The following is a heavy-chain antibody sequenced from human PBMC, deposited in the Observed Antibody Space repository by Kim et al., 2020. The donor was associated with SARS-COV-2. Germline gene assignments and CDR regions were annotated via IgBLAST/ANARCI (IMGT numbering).Heavy chain of an antibody. CDR1: GFTFSAHS. J-gene: IGHJ4*02. Sequence: GGSLRLSCAASGFTFSAHSLHWVRQAPGKGLEWVALIAHDGIHISYPDPVKGRFIISRDNTKSTLYLQMNSLRPEDTAVYYCLAEIGGRSFDHWGQGTLVTVS. V-gene: IGHV3-30*04. CDR2: IAHDGIHI. CDR3: LAEIGGRSFDH. D-gene: IGHD2-15*01.